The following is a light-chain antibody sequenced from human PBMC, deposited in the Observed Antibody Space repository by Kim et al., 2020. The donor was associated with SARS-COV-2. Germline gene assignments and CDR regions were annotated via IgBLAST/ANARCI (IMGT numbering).Light chain of an antibody. J-gene: IGKJ1*01. CDR3: QQSYSTPPA. CDR2: AAS. Sequence: DIQMTQSPSSLSASVGDRVTITCRASQSISSYLNWYQQKPGKAPKLLIYAASSLQSGVPSRFSGSGSGTDFTLTISSLQPDHFGSSNCQQSYSTPPAFGHGTKVYI. CDR1: QSISSY. V-gene: IGKV1-39*01.